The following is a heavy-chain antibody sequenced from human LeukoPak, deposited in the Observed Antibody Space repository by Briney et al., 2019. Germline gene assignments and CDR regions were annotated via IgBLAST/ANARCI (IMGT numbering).Heavy chain of an antibody. CDR3: ARLSTTYYYGSGSYPLPYFFHY. V-gene: IGHV4-39*01. Sequence: SETLSLTCTVSGGSISSSSSYWGWIRQPPGKGLEWIANIYYSGTTSYNPSLKRRVTISVDTSKNQFSLRLSSVTAADTAVYCCARLSTTYYYGSGSYPLPYFFHYWGQGTLVTVSS. D-gene: IGHD3-10*01. CDR1: GGSISSSSSY. CDR2: IYYSGTT. J-gene: IGHJ4*02.